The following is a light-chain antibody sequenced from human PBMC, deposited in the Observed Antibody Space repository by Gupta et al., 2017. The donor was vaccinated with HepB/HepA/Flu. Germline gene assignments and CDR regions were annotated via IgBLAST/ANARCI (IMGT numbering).Light chain of an antibody. CDR2: LGS. J-gene: IGKJ1*01. CDR3: RQALQTPTWT. V-gene: IGKV2-28*01. Sequence: DVVLTQSPLSLPSSPVELGSTPCRTTPSRLHSNGYNYLDWSRQKPGQSLQLLSYLGSNRASGVPDRFSGRGSGTDFTLKSSRVEAEEVGVYYCRQALQTPTWTFGQGTKVEIK. CDR1: PSRLHSNGYNY.